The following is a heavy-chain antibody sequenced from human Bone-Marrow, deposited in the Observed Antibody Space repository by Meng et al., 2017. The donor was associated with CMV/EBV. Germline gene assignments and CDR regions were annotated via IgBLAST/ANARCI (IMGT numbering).Heavy chain of an antibody. CDR1: GGSISSNYY. CDR3: ARQDRSNFGMDV. Sequence: SETLSLTCTVSGGSISSNYYWGWIRQPPGKGLEWIGSIYYSGSTYYNPSLKSRVTISGDTSKNQFSLKLSSVTAADTAVYYCARQDRSNFGMDVWGQGTTVTV. J-gene: IGHJ6*02. CDR2: IYYSGST. D-gene: IGHD3/OR15-3a*01. V-gene: IGHV4-39*01.